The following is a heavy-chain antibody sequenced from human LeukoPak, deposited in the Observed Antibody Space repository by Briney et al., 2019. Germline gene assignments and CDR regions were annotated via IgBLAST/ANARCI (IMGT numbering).Heavy chain of an antibody. D-gene: IGHD2-2*01. CDR1: GFTFSSYG. V-gene: IGHV3-33*01. CDR2: IWYDGSNK. Sequence: GRSLRLSCAASGFTFSSYGMHWVRQAPGKGLEWVAVIWYDGSNKYYADSVKGRFTISRDNSKNTLYLQMDSLRAEDTAVYYCAREIGVVVPAALLIVLEKNNKYYFDYWGQGTLVTVSS. CDR3: AREIGVVVPAALLIVLEKNNKYYFDY. J-gene: IGHJ4*02.